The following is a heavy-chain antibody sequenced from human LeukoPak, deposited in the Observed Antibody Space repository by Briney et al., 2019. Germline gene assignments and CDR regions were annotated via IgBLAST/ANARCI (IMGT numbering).Heavy chain of an antibody. J-gene: IGHJ4*02. V-gene: IGHV3-74*01. D-gene: IGHD6-19*01. CDR3: ARDESVTGPTTFDF. CDR2: INTDGSDT. CDR1: GFTFRRYW. Sequence: GGSLRLSCAASGFTFRRYWMHWVRHAPGKGPVWVSRINTDGSDTIYADSVKGRFTISRDNAKNTLFLQMNSLRAEDTAVYYCARDESVTGPTTFDFWGQGTLVTVSS.